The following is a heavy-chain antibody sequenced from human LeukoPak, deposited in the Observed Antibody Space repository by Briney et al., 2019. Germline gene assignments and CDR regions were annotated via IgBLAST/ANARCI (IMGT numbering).Heavy chain of an antibody. CDR2: IYTSGST. V-gene: IGHV4-4*07. J-gene: IGHJ6*03. CDR3: ARDGFYYHYYMDV. CDR1: GGSISSYY. Sequence: SETLSLTCTVSGGSISSYYWSWIRQPAGKGLEWIGRIYTSGSTNYNPSLKSRVAMSVDTSKNQFSLKLSSVTAADTAVYYCARDGFYYHYYMDVWGEGTTVTVSS. D-gene: IGHD1-14*01.